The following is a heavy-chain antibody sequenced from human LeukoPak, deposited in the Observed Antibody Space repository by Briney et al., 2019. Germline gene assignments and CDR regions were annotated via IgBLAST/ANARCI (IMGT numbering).Heavy chain of an antibody. Sequence: SQTLSLTCTVSGGSISSGSYYWSWIRQPAGKGLEWIGRIYTSGSTNYNPSLKSRVTISVDTSKNQFSLKLTSVTAADTAVYFCARGGYYGSGNDFRFDPWGQGTLVTVSS. CDR3: ARGGYYGSGNDFRFDP. CDR2: IYTSGST. D-gene: IGHD3-10*01. V-gene: IGHV4-61*02. CDR1: GGSISSGSYY. J-gene: IGHJ5*02.